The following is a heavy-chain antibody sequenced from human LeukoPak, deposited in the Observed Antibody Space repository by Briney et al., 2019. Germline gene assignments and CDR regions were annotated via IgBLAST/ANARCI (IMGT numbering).Heavy chain of an antibody. V-gene: IGHV4-4*07. CDR1: GGSISSYY. D-gene: IGHD1-26*01. CDR3: ARASTVVGATDEGYYFDY. J-gene: IGHJ4*02. CDR2: IYTSGST. Sequence: PSETLSLTCTVSGGSISSYYWSWIRQPAGKGLEWIGRIYTSGSTNYNPSLKSRVTMSVDTSKNQFSLKLSSVTAADTAVYYCARASTVVGATDEGYYFDYWGQGTLVTVSS.